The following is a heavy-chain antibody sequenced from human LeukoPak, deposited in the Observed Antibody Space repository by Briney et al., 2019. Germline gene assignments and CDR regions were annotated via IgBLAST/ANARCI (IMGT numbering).Heavy chain of an antibody. D-gene: IGHD6-19*01. CDR1: GFSLSTSGMC. CDR3: ARINSLEVAGAFDY. V-gene: IGHV2-70*01. CDR2: IDWDDDK. Sequence: SGPALVKPTQTLTLTCTFSGFSLSTSGMCVSWIRQPPGKALEWLALIDWDDDKYYSTSLKTRLTIFKDTSKNQVVLTMTNMDPVDTATYYCARINSLEVAGAFDYWGQGTLVTVSS. J-gene: IGHJ4*02.